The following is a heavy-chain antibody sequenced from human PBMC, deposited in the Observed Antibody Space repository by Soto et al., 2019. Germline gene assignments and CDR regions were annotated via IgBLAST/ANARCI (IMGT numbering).Heavy chain of an antibody. V-gene: IGHV3-15*07. CDR3: AKSLRGIIIDFDY. CDR2: IKRNTDGGTT. J-gene: IGHJ4*02. Sequence: PGGSLRLSCAASGFSFSNVGMNWVRQAPGQGLEWAGRIKRNTDGGTTDYAAPVKGRFTISRDDSKDTLYLVMNSLKTEDTAVYYCAKSLRGIIIDFDYWGQGTVVTAPQ. D-gene: IGHD3-10*01. CDR1: GFSFSNVG.